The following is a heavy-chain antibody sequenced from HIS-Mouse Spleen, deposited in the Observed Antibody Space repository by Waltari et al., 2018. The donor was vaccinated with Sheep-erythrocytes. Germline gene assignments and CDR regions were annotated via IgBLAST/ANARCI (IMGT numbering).Heavy chain of an antibody. J-gene: IGHJ2*01. CDR3: AKVRTVNYWYFDL. Sequence: QVQLVESGGGVVQPGRSLRLSCAASGFTFSSYGMHWVRQAPGTGLEGVEVIAYDGSNKDYADSVKGRFTISRDNSKNTLYLQMNSLRAEDTAVYYCAKVRTVNYWYFDLWGRGTLVTVSS. D-gene: IGHD1-1*01. CDR1: GFTFSSYG. CDR2: IAYDGSNK. V-gene: IGHV3-30*18.